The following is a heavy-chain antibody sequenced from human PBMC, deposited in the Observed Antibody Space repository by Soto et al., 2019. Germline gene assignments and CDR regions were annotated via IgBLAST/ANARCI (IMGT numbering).Heavy chain of an antibody. Sequence: QVQLVESGGGVVQPGGSLRLSCAASGFTFSDSGMHWVRQAPGKGLEWVAVIWSDGSDKSYADSVEGRFTISRDNSKNTFYLPRNSVGGEDTAVLYCVRSNGSTGSSGWGGGFDYWGQGTLVTVSS. D-gene: IGHD6-6*01. CDR2: IWSDGSDK. CDR1: GFTFSDSG. CDR3: VRSNGSTGSSGWGGGFDY. J-gene: IGHJ4*02. V-gene: IGHV3-33*01.